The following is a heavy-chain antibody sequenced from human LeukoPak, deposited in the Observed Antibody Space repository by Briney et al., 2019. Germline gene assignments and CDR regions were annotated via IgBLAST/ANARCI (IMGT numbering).Heavy chain of an antibody. D-gene: IGHD6-6*01. J-gene: IGHJ4*02. Sequence: ASETLSLTCAVYGGSFSGYYWSWIRQPPGKGLEWIGEINHSGSTNYNPSLKSRVTISVDTSKNQFSMKLSSVTAADTAVYYCARGSRLYSSSPCDYWGQGTLVTVSS. CDR2: INHSGST. CDR1: GGSFSGYY. V-gene: IGHV4-34*01. CDR3: ARGSRLYSSSPCDY.